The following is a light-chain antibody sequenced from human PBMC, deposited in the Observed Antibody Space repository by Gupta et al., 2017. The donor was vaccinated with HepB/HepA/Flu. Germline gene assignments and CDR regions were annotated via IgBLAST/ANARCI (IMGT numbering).Light chain of an antibody. Sequence: EIVITQSPATLSVSPWERATLSCRASQSLSTNLAWYQHKPGQAPRLLIYGASTRATDIPARFSGSGSGTEFTLTISSLQSEDVAVYYCQQYHRGPRTFGQGTKVEIE. CDR2: GAS. CDR1: QSLSTN. CDR3: QQYHRGPRT. J-gene: IGKJ1*01. V-gene: IGKV3-15*01.